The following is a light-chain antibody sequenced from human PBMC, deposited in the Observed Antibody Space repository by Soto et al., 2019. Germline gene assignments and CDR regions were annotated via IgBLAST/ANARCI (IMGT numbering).Light chain of an antibody. Sequence: EIVMTQSPATLSVSPGERATLSCRASQSVDINLAWYQQKPGQAPRLLIFGAYTRATGIPDRFSGSGSGTDFTLTISSLQSEDFGVYVCQQYYKWPLTFGGGTKVEIK. V-gene: IGKV3D-15*01. J-gene: IGKJ4*01. CDR1: QSVDIN. CDR2: GAY. CDR3: QQYYKWPLT.